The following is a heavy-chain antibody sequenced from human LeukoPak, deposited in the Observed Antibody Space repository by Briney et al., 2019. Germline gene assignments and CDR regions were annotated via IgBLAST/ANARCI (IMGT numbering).Heavy chain of an antibody. CDR3: ARLGKRSYGYYFDY. D-gene: IGHD5-18*01. J-gene: IGHJ4*02. V-gene: IGHV4-39*01. CDR1: GGSISSSSYY. Sequence: SETLSLTCTVSGGSISSSSYYWGWIRQPPGKGLEWIASVSHSGSTYYNPSLKSRVTISVDTSKNQLSLKVTSVTAADTAVYYYARLGKRSYGYYFDYWGQGTLVTVSS. CDR2: VSHSGST.